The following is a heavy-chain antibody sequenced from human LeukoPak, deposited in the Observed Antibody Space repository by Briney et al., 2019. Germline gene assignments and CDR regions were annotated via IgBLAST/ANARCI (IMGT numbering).Heavy chain of an antibody. V-gene: IGHV1-69*13. J-gene: IGHJ3*02. CDR1: GGTFSSYA. Sequence: GASVKVSCKASGGTFSSYAISWVRQAPGQGLEWMGGIIPIFGTANYAQKFQGRVTITADESTSTAYMELSSLRSEDTAVYYCARSDDFWSGLYAFDIWGQGTMVTVSS. CDR3: ARSDDFWSGLYAFDI. D-gene: IGHD3-3*01. CDR2: IIPIFGTA.